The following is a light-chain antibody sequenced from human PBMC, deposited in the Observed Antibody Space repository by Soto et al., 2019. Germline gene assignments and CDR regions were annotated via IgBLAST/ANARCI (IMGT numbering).Light chain of an antibody. CDR1: SGSIASNY. Sequence: FMLTQPHSVSESPGKTVTISFTRSSGSIASNYVQWYQQRPGSAPTTVIYEDNQRPSGVPDRFSGSIDSSSNSASLTISGLKTEDEADYYCQSYDSSNPYVVFGGGTKVTVL. CDR3: QSYDSSNPYVV. CDR2: EDN. V-gene: IGLV6-57*03. J-gene: IGLJ2*01.